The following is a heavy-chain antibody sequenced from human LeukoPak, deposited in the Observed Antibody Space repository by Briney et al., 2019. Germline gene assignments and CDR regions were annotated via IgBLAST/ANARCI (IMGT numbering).Heavy chain of an antibody. D-gene: IGHD3-22*01. V-gene: IGHV1-18*01. CDR3: AREAGSSTYYPYFAY. CDR2: VSAHSGTT. CDR1: GFTFTIYG. Sequence: ASVKVSCKASGFTFTIYGFSWVRQAPGQGLEWMGWVSAHSGTTRYAQKFQGRVTMTTDRSTSTAYMELRGLRSDDTAVYYCAREAGSSTYYPYFAYWGQGTLVTVSS. J-gene: IGHJ4*02.